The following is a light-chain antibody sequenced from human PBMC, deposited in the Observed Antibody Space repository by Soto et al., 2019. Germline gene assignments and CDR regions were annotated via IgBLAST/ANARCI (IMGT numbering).Light chain of an antibody. J-gene: IGKJ5*01. CDR2: GAS. Sequence: DVQMTQSPSILSASVGDRVTITCRASQRIDTWLAWYQQTPGKAPKLLLRGASSLHRGVPSRFSGGGAGTEFTLTISSLQPDDFATYYCQQYNSYPITFGQGTRLEIK. V-gene: IGKV1-5*01. CDR1: QRIDTW. CDR3: QQYNSYPIT.